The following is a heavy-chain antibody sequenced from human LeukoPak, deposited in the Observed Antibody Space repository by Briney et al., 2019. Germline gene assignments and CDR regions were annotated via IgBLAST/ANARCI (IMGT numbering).Heavy chain of an antibody. CDR2: MYYSGST. V-gene: IGHV4-59*01. J-gene: IGHJ4*02. Sequence: SETLSLTCTVSGGSISSYYWSWIRQPPGKGLEWIGYMYYSGSTNYNPSLKSRVTISVDTSKNQFSLKLSSVTAADTAVYYCARGDIVVVVAATRDYYFDYWGQGTLVTVSS. CDR3: ARGDIVVVVAATRDYYFDY. D-gene: IGHD2-15*01. CDR1: GGSISSYY.